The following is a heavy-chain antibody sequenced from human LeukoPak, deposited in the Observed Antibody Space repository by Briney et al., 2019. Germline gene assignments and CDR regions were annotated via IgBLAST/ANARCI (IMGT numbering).Heavy chain of an antibody. CDR3: AREEYSSSYYFDY. D-gene: IGHD6-6*01. CDR2: ISSSSSTI. CDR1: GFTFSSYS. V-gene: IGHV3-48*01. J-gene: IGHJ4*02. Sequence: GGSLRLSCAASGFTFSSYSMNWVRQAPGKGPEWVSYISSSSSTIYYADSVKGRFTISRDNAKNSLYLQMNSLRAEDTAVYYCAREEYSSSYYFDYWGQGTLVTVSS.